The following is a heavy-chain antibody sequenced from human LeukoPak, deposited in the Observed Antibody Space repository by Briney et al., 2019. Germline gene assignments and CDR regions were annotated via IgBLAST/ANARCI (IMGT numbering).Heavy chain of an antibody. D-gene: IGHD2-2*01. CDR2: IRSKAYGGTT. V-gene: IGHV3-49*04. CDR1: GFTFGDYA. Sequence: GGSLRLSCTASGFTFGDYAMSWVRQAPGKGLEWVGFIRSKAYGGTTEYAASVKGRFTISRDDSKSIAYLQMNSLKTEDTAVYYCTREELGYCSSTSCFVFDYWGQGTLVTVSS. CDR3: TREELGYCSSTSCFVFDY. J-gene: IGHJ4*02.